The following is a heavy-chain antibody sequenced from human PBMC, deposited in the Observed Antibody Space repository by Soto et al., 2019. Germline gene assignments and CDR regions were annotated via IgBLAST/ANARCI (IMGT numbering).Heavy chain of an antibody. CDR3: ARGTGYSGYDPWAYYFDY. Sequence: ASVKVYCKASGYTFTGYYMHWVRQAPGQGLEWMGWINPNSGGTNYAQKFQGWVTMTRDTSISTAYMELSRLRSDDTAVYYCARGTGYSGYDPWAYYFDYWGQGTLVTVSS. CDR1: GYTFTGYY. D-gene: IGHD5-12*01. J-gene: IGHJ4*02. V-gene: IGHV1-2*04. CDR2: INPNSGGT.